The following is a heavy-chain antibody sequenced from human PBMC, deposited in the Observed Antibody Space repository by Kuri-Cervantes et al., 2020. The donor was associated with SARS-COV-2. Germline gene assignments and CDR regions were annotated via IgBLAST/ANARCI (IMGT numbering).Heavy chain of an antibody. CDR2: ITDNGGST. D-gene: IGHD3-22*01. CDR1: GFTFRRNA. J-gene: IGHJ4*02. CDR3: AKDADTTGYFQYYFDY. Sequence: LSLTCAASGFTFRRNAMGWVRQAPGKGLEWVSAITDNGGSTYYANSVKGRFTISRDNSKNTLYLQINSLTAEDTAIYYCAKDADTTGYFQYYFDYWGQGTLVTVSS. V-gene: IGHV3-23*01.